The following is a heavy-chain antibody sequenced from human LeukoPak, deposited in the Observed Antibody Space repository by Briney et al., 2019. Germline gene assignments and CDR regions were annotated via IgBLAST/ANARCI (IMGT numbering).Heavy chain of an antibody. CDR1: GGTFSSYA. J-gene: IGHJ4*02. D-gene: IGHD6-6*01. CDR3: ARGRIAALFDY. V-gene: IGHV1-69*05. CDR2: IIPIFGTA. Sequence: ASVKVSXKASGGTFSSYAISWVRQAPGQGLEWMGRIIPIFGTANYAQKFQGRVTITTDESTSTAYMELSSLRSEDTAVYYCARGRIAALFDYWGQGTLVTVSS.